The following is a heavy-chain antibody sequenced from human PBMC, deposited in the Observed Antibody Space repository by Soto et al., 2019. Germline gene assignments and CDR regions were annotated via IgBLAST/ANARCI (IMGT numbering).Heavy chain of an antibody. Sequence: GASVKVSCKASGYTFTSYAMHWVRQAPGQRLEWMGWINAGNGNTKYSQKFQGRVTITRDTSASTAYMELSSLRSEDTAVYYCCAAAGFPDAFDIWGQGTMVTVSS. CDR3: CAAAGFPDAFDI. V-gene: IGHV1-3*01. CDR1: GYTFTSYA. J-gene: IGHJ3*02. CDR2: INAGNGNT. D-gene: IGHD6-13*01.